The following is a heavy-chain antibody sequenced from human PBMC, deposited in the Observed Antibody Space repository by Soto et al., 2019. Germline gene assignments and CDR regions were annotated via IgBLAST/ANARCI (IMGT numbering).Heavy chain of an antibody. CDR3: TTGSSLGITIFGVVISGGLGNYYYGMDV. D-gene: IGHD3-3*01. V-gene: IGHV3-15*07. Sequence: GGSLRLSCAASGFTFSNAWMNWVRQAPGKGLEWVGRIKSKTDGGTTDYAAPVKGRFTISRDDSKNTLYLQRNSLKTEDTAVYYCTTGSSLGITIFGVVISGGLGNYYYGMDVWGQGTTVTVSS. J-gene: IGHJ6*02. CDR1: GFTFSNAW. CDR2: IKSKTDGGTT.